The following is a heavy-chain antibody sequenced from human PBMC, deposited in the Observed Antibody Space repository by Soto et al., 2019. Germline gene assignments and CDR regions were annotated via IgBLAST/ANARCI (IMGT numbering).Heavy chain of an antibody. CDR2: VSIGGST. V-gene: IGHV3-23*01. J-gene: IGHJ4*02. D-gene: IGHD2-15*01. CDR1: GFTFCNYS. CDR3: AKRRGAGGHFDY. Sequence: DVQLLESGGGLVPPWGSLRLSFAASGFTFCNYSLGWGRQGPGKGLEGVAVVSIGGSTHYADSVRGRFTIPRDNSKNTLSLQMNSLTAEDTAVYFCAKRRGAGGHFDYWGQGALVTVSS.